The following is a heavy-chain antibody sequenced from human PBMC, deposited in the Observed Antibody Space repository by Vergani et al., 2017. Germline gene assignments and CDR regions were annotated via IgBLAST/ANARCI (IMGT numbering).Heavy chain of an antibody. D-gene: IGHD3-10*01. CDR1: GGSFSGYY. CDR2: INHSGST. CDR3: GRVADFYGLGSRLLDL. J-gene: IGHJ5*02. Sequence: QVQLQQWGAGLLKPSETLSLTCAVYGGSFSGYYWSWIRQPPGKGLEWIGEINHSGSTNYNPSLKSRVTISVDTSKNQFCLKLSSVTAADTAVYYCGRVADFYGLGSRLLDLWGQGILVTVSS. V-gene: IGHV4-34*01.